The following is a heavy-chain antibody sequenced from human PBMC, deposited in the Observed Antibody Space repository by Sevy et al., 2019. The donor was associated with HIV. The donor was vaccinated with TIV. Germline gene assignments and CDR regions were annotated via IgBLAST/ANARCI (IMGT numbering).Heavy chain of an antibody. CDR3: TTGGSLFQH. Sequence: GGSLRLSCAASGFTFSNVWMSWVRQAPGMGLEWVASIKSKTDGGTTDNAAPVKGRFTISRDDSKTTLYLQMNSLKIEDIAVYYCTTGGSLFQHWGQGTLVTVSS. CDR1: GFTFSNVW. CDR2: IKSKTDGGTT. J-gene: IGHJ1*01. D-gene: IGHD3-16*01. V-gene: IGHV3-15*01.